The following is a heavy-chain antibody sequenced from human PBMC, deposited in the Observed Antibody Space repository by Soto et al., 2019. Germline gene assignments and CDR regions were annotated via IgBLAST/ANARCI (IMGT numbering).Heavy chain of an antibody. CDR1: GGSISSYY. CDR2: IYYSGST. J-gene: IGHJ6*02. V-gene: IGHV4-59*01. Sequence: LSLTCTVSGGSISSYYWSWIRQPPGKGLEWIGYIYYSGSTNYNPSLKSRVTISVDTSKNQFSLKLSSVTAADTAVYYCARDSSSGYYGMDVWGQGTTVTVSS. CDR3: ARDSSSGYYGMDV. D-gene: IGHD6-6*01.